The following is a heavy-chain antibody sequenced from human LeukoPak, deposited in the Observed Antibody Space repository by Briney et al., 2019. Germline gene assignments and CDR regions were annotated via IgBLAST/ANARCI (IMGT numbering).Heavy chain of an antibody. Sequence: SETLSLTCTVSGGSFSSSSYYWSWIRQPPGKGLEWIGEINHSGSTNYNPSLKSRATISMDTSKNQFSLKLNSVTAADTAVYYCARQIAWGVGRFDYWGQGTLATVSA. D-gene: IGHD3-10*01. CDR2: INHSGST. CDR1: GGSFSSSSYY. CDR3: ARQIAWGVGRFDY. J-gene: IGHJ4*02. V-gene: IGHV4-39*01.